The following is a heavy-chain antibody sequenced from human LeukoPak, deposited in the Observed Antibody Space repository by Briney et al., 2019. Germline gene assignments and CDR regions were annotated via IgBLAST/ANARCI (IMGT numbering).Heavy chain of an antibody. V-gene: IGHV3-53*01. Sequence: PGGSLRLSCAASGFTVSSNYMSWVRQAPGKGLEWVSVIYSGGSTYYADSMKGRFTISRDNSKNTLYLQMNSLRAEDTAVYYCARVSVVRGVRSDYWGQGTLVTVSS. D-gene: IGHD3-10*01. CDR1: GFTVSSNY. CDR3: ARVSVVRGVRSDY. J-gene: IGHJ4*02. CDR2: IYSGGST.